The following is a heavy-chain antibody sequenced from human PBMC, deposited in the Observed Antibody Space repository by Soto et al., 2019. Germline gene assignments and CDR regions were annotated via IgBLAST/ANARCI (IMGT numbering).Heavy chain of an antibody. CDR1: GYTFTTYG. V-gene: IGHV1-18*01. CDR3: ARGVSGGDYGLDV. D-gene: IGHD3-10*01. CDR2: ISVYNGNT. J-gene: IGHJ6*02. Sequence: QVQLVQSGADVKKPGASVKVSCKASGYTFTTYGISWVRQAPGQGLEWMGWISVYNGNTNYAQKFQGRVTMTTDTSTSTVYMELRSLRSDDTAVYYSARGVSGGDYGLDVWGQGTTVTVSS.